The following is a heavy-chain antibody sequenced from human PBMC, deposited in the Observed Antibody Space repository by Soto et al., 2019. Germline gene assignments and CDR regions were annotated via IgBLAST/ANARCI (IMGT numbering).Heavy chain of an antibody. V-gene: IGHV3-48*01. CDR1: GFTFSSYS. J-gene: IGHJ4*02. CDR2: ISSSSSTI. Sequence: GGSLRFSCAASGFTFSSYSMNWVRQAPGKGLEWVSYISSSSSTIYYADSVKGRFTISRDNAKNSLYLQMNSLRAEDTAVYYCARSSIAVAGTGDYWGKGTLGIVSS. CDR3: ARSSIAVAGTGDY. D-gene: IGHD6-19*01.